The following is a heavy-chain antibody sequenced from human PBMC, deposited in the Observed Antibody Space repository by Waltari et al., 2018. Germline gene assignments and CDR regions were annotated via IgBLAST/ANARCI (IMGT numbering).Heavy chain of an antibody. D-gene: IGHD3-22*01. CDR3: ARLVTMLGHAFDI. J-gene: IGHJ3*02. CDR2: IYYSGST. V-gene: IGHV4-59*01. CDR1: GGSISSYY. Sequence: QVQLQESRTALVKPSETVSLTCTVSGGSISSYYWSWIRQPPGKGLEWIGYIYYSGSTNYNPSHKSRVTISVDTSKNQFSLKLSSVTAADTAVYYCARLVTMLGHAFDIWGQGTMVTVSS.